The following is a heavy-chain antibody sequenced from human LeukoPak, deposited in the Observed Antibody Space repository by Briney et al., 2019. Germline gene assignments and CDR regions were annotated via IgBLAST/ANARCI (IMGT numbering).Heavy chain of an antibody. Sequence: ASVKVSCKASGYTFTSYYMHWVRQAPGQGLEWMGVINPSGGSTSYAQKFQGRVTMTRDMSTSTVYMELRSLKSDDTAVYYCARSYYDFWSGYSLGGAFDIWGQGTMVTVSS. CDR3: ARSYYDFWSGYSLGGAFDI. D-gene: IGHD3-3*01. J-gene: IGHJ3*02. CDR1: GYTFTSYY. CDR2: INPSGGST. V-gene: IGHV1-46*01.